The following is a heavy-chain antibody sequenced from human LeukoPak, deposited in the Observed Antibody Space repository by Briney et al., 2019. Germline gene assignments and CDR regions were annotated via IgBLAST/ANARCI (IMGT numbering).Heavy chain of an antibody. CDR2: ISDSGST. V-gene: IGHV4-59*01. CDR3: ARTDGYNYPYYYYMDV. D-gene: IGHD5-18*01. Sequence: PSETLSLTCTVSGGSISSYYWTWIRQPPGKGLEWIGYISDSGSTNYNPSLKSRVTISVDSSKNQFSLKLSSVTAADTAVYYCARTDGYNYPYYYYMDVWGKGTTVTVSS. CDR1: GGSISSYY. J-gene: IGHJ6*03.